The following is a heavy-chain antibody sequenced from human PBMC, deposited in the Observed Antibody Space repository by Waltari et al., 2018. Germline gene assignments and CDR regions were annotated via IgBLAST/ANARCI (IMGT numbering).Heavy chain of an antibody. CDR2: ISKNGDTK. CDR3: ARVRGSYSIDY. J-gene: IGHJ4*02. D-gene: IGHD1-26*01. V-gene: IGHV3-11*04. CDR1: GFTFSDYY. Sequence: QVQLVESGGGLVKPGGSLRLSCVPSGFTFSDYYMSWMRHAPGKGLEWVSYISKNGDTKYYADFVKGRFTISRDNARNSMYLQMNSLRDEDTAVYYCARVRGSYSIDYWGQGTLVTVSS.